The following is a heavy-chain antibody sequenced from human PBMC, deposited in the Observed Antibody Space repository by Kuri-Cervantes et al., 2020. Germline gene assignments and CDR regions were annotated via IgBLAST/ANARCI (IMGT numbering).Heavy chain of an antibody. Sequence: SETLSLTCTVSGGSISSSCYYWGWIRQPPGKGLEWIGYIYYSGSTNYNPSLKSRVTISVDTSKNQFSLKLSSVTAADTAVYYCARGRTNFDYWGQGTLVTVSS. J-gene: IGHJ4*02. CDR3: ARGRTNFDY. CDR2: IYYSGST. D-gene: IGHD1-14*01. CDR1: GGSISSSCYY. V-gene: IGHV4-61*05.